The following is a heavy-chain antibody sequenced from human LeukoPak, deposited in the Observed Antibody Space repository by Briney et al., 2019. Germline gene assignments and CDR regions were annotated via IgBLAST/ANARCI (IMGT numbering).Heavy chain of an antibody. CDR1: GSSISSSSYY. J-gene: IGHJ4*02. CDR2: IYYSGST. D-gene: IGHD3-10*01. Sequence: PSETLSLTCTVSGSSISSSSYYWGWIRQPPGKGLEWIGSIYYSGSTYYNPSLKSRVTISVDTSKNQFSLKLGSVTAADTAVYYCARASMVRGVMWGYWGQGTLVTVSS. V-gene: IGHV4-39*07. CDR3: ARASMVRGVMWGY.